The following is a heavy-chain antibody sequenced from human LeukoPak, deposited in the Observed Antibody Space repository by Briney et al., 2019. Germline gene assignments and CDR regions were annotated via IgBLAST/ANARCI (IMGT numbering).Heavy chain of an antibody. CDR3: ARDFGMVQGVISWELPY. V-gene: IGHV3-21*01. D-gene: IGHD3-10*01. J-gene: IGHJ4*02. CDR1: GFTFSSYS. CDR2: ISSSSSYI. Sequence: GGSLRLSCAASGFTFSSYSMNWVRQAPGKGLEWVSSISSSSSYIYYADSVKGRFTISRDNAKNSLYLQMNSLRAEDTAVYYCARDFGMVQGVISWELPYWGQGTLVTVSS.